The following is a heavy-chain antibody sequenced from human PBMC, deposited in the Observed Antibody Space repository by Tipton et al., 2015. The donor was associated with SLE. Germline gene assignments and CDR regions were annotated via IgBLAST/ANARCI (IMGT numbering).Heavy chain of an antibody. D-gene: IGHD3-16*01. Sequence: SLRLSCVASGFTFGTYALTWVRQAPGEGLQWVSLISAIGGTTHYADSVKGRFTVSRDNSNNTLYLRMNSLRAGDTAVYYCAKDVAGALYYFDSWGQGTLVTVSS. V-gene: IGHV3-23*01. CDR2: ISAIGGTT. J-gene: IGHJ4*02. CDR1: GFTFGTYA. CDR3: AKDVAGALYYFDS.